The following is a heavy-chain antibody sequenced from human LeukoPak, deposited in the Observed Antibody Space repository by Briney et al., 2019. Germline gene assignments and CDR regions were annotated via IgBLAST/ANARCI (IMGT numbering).Heavy chain of an antibody. CDR1: GFTFSSYG. CDR2: ISYDGSNK. CDR3: ARVRSDYGDYNDY. D-gene: IGHD4-17*01. Sequence: SGGSLRLSCAASGFTFSSYGMHWVRQAPGKGLEWVAVISYDGSNKYYADSVKGRFTISRDNAKNSLYLQMNSLRAEDTAVYYCARVRSDYGDYNDYWGQGTLVTVSS. V-gene: IGHV3-30*03. J-gene: IGHJ4*02.